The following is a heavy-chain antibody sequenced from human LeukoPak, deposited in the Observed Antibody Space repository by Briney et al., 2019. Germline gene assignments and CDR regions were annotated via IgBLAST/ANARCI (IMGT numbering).Heavy chain of an antibody. V-gene: IGHV3-21*01. CDR2: ISSSSSYI. Sequence: GGSLRLSCATSGFIFSHYGFHWVRQAPGKGLEWVSSISSSSSYIYYADSVKGRFTISRDNSKNTLYLQMNSLRAEDTAVYYCARRGWVRGVGLFDYWGQGTLVTVSS. D-gene: IGHD3-10*01. CDR3: ARRGWVRGVGLFDY. J-gene: IGHJ4*02. CDR1: GFIFSHYG.